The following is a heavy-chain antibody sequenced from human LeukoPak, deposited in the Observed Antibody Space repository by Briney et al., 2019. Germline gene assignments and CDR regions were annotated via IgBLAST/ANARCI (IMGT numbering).Heavy chain of an antibody. CDR1: GFTFSDYY. J-gene: IGHJ4*02. CDR3: ARAPGTYYDFWSGYYFDY. Sequence: GGSLRLSCAASGFTFSDYYMSRIRQAPGKGLEWVSYISSSGSTIYYADSVKGRFTISRDNAKNSLYLQMNSLRAEDTAVYYCARAPGTYYDFWSGYYFDYWGQGTLVTVSS. D-gene: IGHD3-3*01. CDR2: ISSSGSTI. V-gene: IGHV3-11*01.